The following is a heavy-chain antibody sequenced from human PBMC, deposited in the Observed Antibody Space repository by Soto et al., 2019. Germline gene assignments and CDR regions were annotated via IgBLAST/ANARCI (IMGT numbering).Heavy chain of an antibody. CDR1: CGSFSDYY. V-gene: IGHV4-34*12. D-gene: IGHD1-1*01. CDR2: IIYRVST. CDR3: ARRCVGTFDI. J-gene: IGHJ3*02. Sequence: SETLSLTCADFCGSFSDYYWSSVLQPLGTGLEEIGEIIYRVSTNYNPSLISRVTIFVDTSKNQFSLRLNFVTVADTAVYYCARRCVGTFDIWGQGTMVTVSS.